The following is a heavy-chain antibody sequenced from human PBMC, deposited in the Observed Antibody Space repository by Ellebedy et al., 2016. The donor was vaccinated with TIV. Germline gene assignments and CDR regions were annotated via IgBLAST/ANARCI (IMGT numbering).Heavy chain of an antibody. J-gene: IGHJ4*02. CDR3: ARNWRAFDY. CDR2: IIPISGTP. CDR1: GGTFSSYA. Sequence: AASVKVSCKASGGTFSSYAFSWVRQAPGQGLEWMGGIIPISGTPSYPQKFQGRVTITADKSTSTAYMELSSLRSEDTAVYYCARNWRAFDYWGQGTLVTVSS. V-gene: IGHV1-69*06. D-gene: IGHD3-3*01.